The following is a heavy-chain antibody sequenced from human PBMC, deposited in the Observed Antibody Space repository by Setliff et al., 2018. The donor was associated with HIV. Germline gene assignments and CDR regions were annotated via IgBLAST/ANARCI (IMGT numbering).Heavy chain of an antibody. J-gene: IGHJ3*02. V-gene: IGHV4-61*02. CDR1: GGSISSGSNY. CDR3: ARGQPQGGGTYWSAFDI. D-gene: IGHD1-26*01. Sequence: PSETLSLTCTVSGGSISSGSNYWSWIRQPAGKGLEWIGRIYTSGSTNYNPSLKIRVTISVDTSKNQFSLKLTSVTAADTAVYYCARGQPQGGGTYWSAFDIWGRGKMVTVSS. CDR2: IYTSGST.